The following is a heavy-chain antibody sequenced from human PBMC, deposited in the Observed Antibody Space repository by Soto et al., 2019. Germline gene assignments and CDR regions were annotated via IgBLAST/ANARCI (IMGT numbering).Heavy chain of an antibody. CDR3: ARGGPKCCSGGSCYNWFDP. D-gene: IGHD2-15*01. J-gene: IGHJ5*02. CDR1: GGSISSYY. Sequence: QVHLQESGPGLVKPSETLSLTCTVSGGSISSYYWSWIRQTPGKGLEWIGYMFYSGSTNYNPSLKRLVTISVDTSKNQFSLNLISVTAADTAVYYCARGGPKCCSGGSCYNWFDPWGQGTLGTVSS. V-gene: IGHV4-59*01. CDR2: MFYSGST.